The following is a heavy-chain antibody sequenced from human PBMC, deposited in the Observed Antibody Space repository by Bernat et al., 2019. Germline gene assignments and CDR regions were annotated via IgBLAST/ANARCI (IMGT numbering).Heavy chain of an antibody. CDR1: GFLFSNYG. D-gene: IGHD6-19*01. CDR2: ISYDGSGK. J-gene: IGHJ3*02. V-gene: IGHV3-30*18. CDR3: AKEGRGWTPDSFAI. Sequence: QVQVVESGGGVVLPGRSLRLSCAASGFLFSNYGMNWVRQGPGKGLEWVAVISYDGSGKYYADSVKGRFTISRDNSKNMLYLQMNSLRAEDTAVYYCAKEGRGWTPDSFAIWGQGTMVTVSS.